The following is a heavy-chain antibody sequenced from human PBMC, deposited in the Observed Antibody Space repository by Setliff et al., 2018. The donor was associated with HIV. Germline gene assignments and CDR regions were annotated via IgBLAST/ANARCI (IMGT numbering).Heavy chain of an antibody. CDR1: GGTFSSYP. D-gene: IGHD3-22*01. CDR3: ARGRNYDSSGYGDYYYYMDV. CDR2: IIPIFGTT. Sequence: EASVKVSCKASGGTFSSYPISWVRQAPGQGLEWMGGIIPIFGTTHYAQKFQGRVTVTADESTSTAYVQLSSLRSDDTAVYYCARGRNYDSSGYGDYYYYMDVWGKGTTVTVSS. V-gene: IGHV1-69*13. J-gene: IGHJ6*03.